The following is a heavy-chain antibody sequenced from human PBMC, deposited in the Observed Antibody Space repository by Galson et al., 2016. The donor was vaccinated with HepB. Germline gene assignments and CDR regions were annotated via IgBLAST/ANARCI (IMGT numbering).Heavy chain of an antibody. CDR2: INPSGGST. CDR1: GYTFISYY. CDR3: ARGDKKSYDFWTGDPLNWFDP. J-gene: IGHJ5*02. V-gene: IGHV1-46*01. Sequence: SVKVSCKASGYTFISYYMHWVRQAPGQGPEWLGIINPSGGSTSYAQKFPGRVTMTRDTSTSTAYMELSSLRSEDTAVYYCARGDKKSYDFWTGDPLNWFDPWGQGTLVTVSS. D-gene: IGHD3-3*01.